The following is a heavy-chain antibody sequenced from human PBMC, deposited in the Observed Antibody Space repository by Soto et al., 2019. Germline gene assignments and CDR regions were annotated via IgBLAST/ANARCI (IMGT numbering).Heavy chain of an antibody. D-gene: IGHD2-15*01. CDR1: GDSISTVDYF. V-gene: IGHV4-30-4*01. Sequence: QVQLLESGPGLVKPSQTLSLTCSVSGDSISTVDYFWAWVHQPPGQALEYIGYIYKSATTYYNPPFESRVAISLDTSKSQFSLNVTSLTAADTAVYFCARGRYCLTGRCFPNWFDSWGQGTLVTVSS. J-gene: IGHJ5*01. CDR2: IYKSATT. CDR3: ARGRYCLTGRCFPNWFDS.